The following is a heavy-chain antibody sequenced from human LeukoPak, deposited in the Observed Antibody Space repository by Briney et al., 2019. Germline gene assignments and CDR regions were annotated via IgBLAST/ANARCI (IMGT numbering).Heavy chain of an antibody. V-gene: IGHV3-23*01. J-gene: IGHJ6*02. CDR1: GFTFSSYA. CDR2: ISGSGGST. D-gene: IGHD6-19*01. Sequence: GGSLRLSCAASGFTFSSYAMSWVRQAPGKGLEWVSAISGSGGSTYYADSVKGRFTISRDNSKNTLYLQMNSLRAEDTAVYYCAKDSRGSGWYNYYYGMDVWGQGTTVTVSS. CDR3: AKDSRGSGWYNYYYGMDV.